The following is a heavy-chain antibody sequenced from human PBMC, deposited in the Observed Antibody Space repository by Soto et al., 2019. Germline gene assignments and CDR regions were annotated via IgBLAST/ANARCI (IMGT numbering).Heavy chain of an antibody. Sequence: ASVKVSCKASGYTFTSYGISWVRQAPGQGLEWMGWISAYNGNTNYAQKLQGRVTMTTDTSTSTAYMELRSLRSGDTAVYYCARGSRVITFGGFVDYWGQGTLVTVSS. V-gene: IGHV1-18*04. D-gene: IGHD3-16*01. CDR1: GYTFTSYG. CDR2: ISAYNGNT. CDR3: ARGSRVITFGGFVDY. J-gene: IGHJ4*02.